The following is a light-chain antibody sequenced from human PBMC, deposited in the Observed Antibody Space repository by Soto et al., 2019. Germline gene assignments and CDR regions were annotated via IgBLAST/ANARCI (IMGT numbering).Light chain of an antibody. Sequence: QSVLTQPPSASGSPGQSVAISCTGTSSDVGGYNYVSWYQQHPGKAPKLMIYEVNKRPSGVPDRFSGSKSGNTASLTVSGLQAEDEADYYCSSYAGSSNVFGSGPNVTVL. J-gene: IGLJ1*01. CDR2: EVN. CDR3: SSYAGSSNV. V-gene: IGLV2-8*01. CDR1: SSDVGGYNY.